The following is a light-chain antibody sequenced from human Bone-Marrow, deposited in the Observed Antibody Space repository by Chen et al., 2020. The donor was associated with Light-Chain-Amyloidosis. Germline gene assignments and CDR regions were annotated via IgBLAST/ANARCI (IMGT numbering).Light chain of an antibody. J-gene: IGKJ5*01. Sequence: DIQMTQSPSSRAASVGDRVIITCRASQFISNYLNWYQQKPGKAPKLLIYTASSLQSGVPSRFSGSGSGTDFTLTISSLQPEDFATYYCQQSYSTLPITFGQGTRLEIK. CDR3: QQSYSTLPIT. CDR1: QFISNY. CDR2: TAS. V-gene: IGKV1-39*01.